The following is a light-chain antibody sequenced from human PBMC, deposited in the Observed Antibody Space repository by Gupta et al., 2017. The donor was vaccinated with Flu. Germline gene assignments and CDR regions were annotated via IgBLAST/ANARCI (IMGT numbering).Light chain of an antibody. CDR3: QQYNTYSET. CDR1: QSIVDW. V-gene: IGKV1-5*03. CDR2: KAS. J-gene: IGKJ1*01. Sequence: DIQMTQSPSTLSASVGERVTITCRASQSIVDWLAWYQQKPGKAPKLLIYKASNLKSGVPSRFSGSGSGTEFTLTISSLQPDDFATYYCQQYNTYSETFGQGTKVEIK.